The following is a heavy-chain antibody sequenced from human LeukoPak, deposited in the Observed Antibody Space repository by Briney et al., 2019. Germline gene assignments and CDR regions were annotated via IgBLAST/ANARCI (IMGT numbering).Heavy chain of an antibody. D-gene: IGHD3-10*01. CDR2: INSDGGNT. Sequence: GGSLRLSCAASGFTFRNYWMHWVRQTPGKGLVWVSRINSDGGNTNYADSVKGRFTVSRDNAKNTLYLQINSLRVEDTALYYCVRGGSSVSFDYWGQGTLVAVSS. V-gene: IGHV3-74*01. CDR1: GFTFRNYW. CDR3: VRGGSSVSFDY. J-gene: IGHJ4*02.